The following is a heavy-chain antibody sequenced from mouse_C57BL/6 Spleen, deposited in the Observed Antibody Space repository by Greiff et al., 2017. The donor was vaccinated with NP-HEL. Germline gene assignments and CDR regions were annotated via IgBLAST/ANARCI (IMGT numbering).Heavy chain of an antibody. V-gene: IGHV1-50*01. D-gene: IGHD2-3*01. CDR2: IDPSDSYT. CDR1: GYTFTSYW. Sequence: QVQLKQPGAELVKPGASVKLSCKASGYTFTSYWMQWVKQRPGQGLEWIGEIDPSDSYTNYNQKFKGKATLTVDTSSSTAYMQLSSLTSEDSAVYYCARWLLEVYAMDYWGQGTSVTVSS. J-gene: IGHJ4*01. CDR3: ARWLLEVYAMDY.